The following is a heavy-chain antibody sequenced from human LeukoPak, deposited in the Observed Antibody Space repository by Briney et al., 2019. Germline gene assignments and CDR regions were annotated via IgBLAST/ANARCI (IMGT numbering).Heavy chain of an antibody. Sequence: GGSLRLSCAASGFTVSNNYMSWVRQAPGKGLEWVSVIYSGGSTYYADSVKGRFTISRDTSRNTLSLQMNSLRAEDTAVYYCASLSLGHYWGQGTLVTVSS. J-gene: IGHJ4*02. CDR1: GFTVSNNY. CDR2: IYSGGST. D-gene: IGHD6-6*01. CDR3: ASLSLGHY. V-gene: IGHV3-53*01.